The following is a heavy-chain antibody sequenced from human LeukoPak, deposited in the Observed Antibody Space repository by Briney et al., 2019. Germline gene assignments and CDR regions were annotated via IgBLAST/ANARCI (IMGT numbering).Heavy chain of an antibody. J-gene: IGHJ4*02. CDR1: GYTFTSYG. V-gene: IGHV1-18*01. CDR2: ISAYNGKT. D-gene: IGHD6-19*01. Sequence: GASVKVSCKASGYTFTSYGISWVRQAPRQGLEWMGWISAYNGKTNYARKLQGRVTMTTDTSTSTAYMELRSLRSDDTAVYYCARERASSRGQWLVFWGQGTLVTVSS. CDR3: ARERASSRGQWLVF.